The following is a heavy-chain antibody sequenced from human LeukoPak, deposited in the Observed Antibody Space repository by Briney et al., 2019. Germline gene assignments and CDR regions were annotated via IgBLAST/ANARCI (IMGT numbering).Heavy chain of an antibody. CDR1: GFTVSSNY. Sequence: GGSLRLSCAASGFTVSSNYMSWVRQAPGKGLEWVSVIYSGGSTYYADSVKGRFTISRDNSKNTLYLQMNSLRAEDTAVCYCARGYGDYDYFDYWGQGTLVTVSS. CDR3: ARGYGDYDYFDY. V-gene: IGHV3-53*01. CDR2: IYSGGST. J-gene: IGHJ4*02. D-gene: IGHD4-17*01.